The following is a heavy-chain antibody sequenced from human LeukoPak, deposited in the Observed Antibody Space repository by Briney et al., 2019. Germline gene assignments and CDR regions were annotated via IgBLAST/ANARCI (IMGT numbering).Heavy chain of an antibody. CDR3: ARDRYNWNDLQDY. V-gene: IGHV1-69*06. J-gene: IGHJ4*02. CDR1: GGTFSSYA. CDR2: IIPIFGTA. D-gene: IGHD1-20*01. Sequence: GASVKVSCKASGGTFSSYAISWVRQAPGQELEWMGGIIPIFGTANYAQKFQGRVTITADKSTSTAYMELSSLRSEDTAVYYCARDRYNWNDLQDYWGQGTLVTVSS.